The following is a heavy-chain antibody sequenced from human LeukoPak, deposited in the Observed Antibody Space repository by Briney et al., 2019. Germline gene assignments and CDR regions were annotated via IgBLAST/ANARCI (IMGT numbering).Heavy chain of an antibody. CDR2: LFYSGST. Sequence: SETLSLTCTVSGGSISSGYYYWGWIRQPPGKGLEWIGNLFYSGSTYYNPSLKSRVTISVDTSKNQFSLKLSSVTAADTAVYYCARDEGGLALDYWGQGTLVTVSS. D-gene: IGHD2-15*01. J-gene: IGHJ4*02. CDR1: GGSISSGYYY. CDR3: ARDEGGLALDY. V-gene: IGHV4-39*07.